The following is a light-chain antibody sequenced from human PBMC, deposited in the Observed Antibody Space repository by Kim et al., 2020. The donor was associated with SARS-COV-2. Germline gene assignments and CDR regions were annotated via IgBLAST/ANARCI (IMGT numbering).Light chain of an antibody. V-gene: IGKV3-20*01. CDR3: QQYGTSPLT. CDR2: GAS. CDR1: QTLSSNY. Sequence: SPGETAPVSCRASQTLSSNYLAWYQQNPGQAPGLLIYGASSRATGIPDRFSGSGSETDFTLTISRLDPEDFAMYYCQQYGTSPLTFGGGTKVDIK. J-gene: IGKJ4*01.